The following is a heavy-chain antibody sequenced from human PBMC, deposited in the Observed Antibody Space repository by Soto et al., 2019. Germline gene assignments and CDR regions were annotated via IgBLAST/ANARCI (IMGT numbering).Heavy chain of an antibody. V-gene: IGHV4-30-2*06. J-gene: IGHJ5*02. CDR2: IYHSGTT. CDR3: ARARKVRGWVDP. Sequence: QLQLQESGSGLVKPSQTLSLTCTVSGGSVTSGVHSWNWIRLSPERGLEWIGCIYHSGTTYYNPSLQSRITMSVDTSKNQFSLKLSSVTAADTAIYYWARARKVRGWVDPGSQGTLVIVSS. D-gene: IGHD3-10*01. CDR1: GGSVTSGVHS.